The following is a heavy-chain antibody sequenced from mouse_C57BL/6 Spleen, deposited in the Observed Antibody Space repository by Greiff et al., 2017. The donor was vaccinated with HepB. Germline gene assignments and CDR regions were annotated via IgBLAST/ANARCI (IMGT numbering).Heavy chain of an antibody. CDR2: INPSTGGT. CDR1: GYSFTGYY. V-gene: IGHV1-42*01. J-gene: IGHJ2*01. CDR3: VRSEADGGFDY. D-gene: IGHD2-3*01. Sequence: EVQLQESGPELVKPGASVKISCKASGYSFTGYYMNWVKQSPEKSLEWIGEINPSTGGTTYNQKFKAQATLTVDKSSSTAYMQLKSLTSEDSAVYYCVRSEADGGFDYWGQGTTLTVSS.